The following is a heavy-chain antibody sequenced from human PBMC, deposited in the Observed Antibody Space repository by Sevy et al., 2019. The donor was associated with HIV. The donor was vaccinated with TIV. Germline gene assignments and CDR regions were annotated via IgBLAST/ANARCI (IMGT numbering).Heavy chain of an antibody. CDR2: ISGSGGST. CDR3: AKGQSSGWYKDYFDY. V-gene: IGHV3-23*01. Sequence: GGSLRLSCAASGSTFSSYAMSWVRQAPGKGLEWVSAISGSGGSTYYADSVKGRFTISRDNSKNTLYLQMNSLRAEDTAVYYCAKGQSSGWYKDYFDYWGQGTLVTVSS. J-gene: IGHJ4*02. CDR1: GSTFSSYA. D-gene: IGHD6-19*01.